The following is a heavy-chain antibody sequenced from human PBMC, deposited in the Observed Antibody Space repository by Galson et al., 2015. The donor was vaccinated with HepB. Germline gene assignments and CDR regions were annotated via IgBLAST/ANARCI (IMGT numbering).Heavy chain of an antibody. J-gene: IGHJ6*03. Sequence: ETLSLTCTVSGGFISSYYWSWIRQPAGKGLEWIGRIYTSGSTNYNPSLKSRVTMSVGTSKNQFSLKLSSVTAADTAVYYCARSLEGYYYYYMDVWGKGTTVTVSS. CDR1: GGFISSYY. CDR2: IYTSGST. CDR3: ARSLEGYYYYYMDV. V-gene: IGHV4-4*07.